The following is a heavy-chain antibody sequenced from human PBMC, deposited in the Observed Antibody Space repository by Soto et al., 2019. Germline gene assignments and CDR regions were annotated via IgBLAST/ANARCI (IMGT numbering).Heavy chain of an antibody. D-gene: IGHD2-8*02. J-gene: IGHJ3*02. CDR3: ARSDCSGGACYRAFDI. CDR1: GGTFSSYT. Sequence: QVQLVQSGAEVKKPGSSVKVSCKASGGTFSSYTMSWVRQAPGQGLEWMGRIIPMLGVPNYAQKFQGRVTISADRSTTTAYMELNSLRSEDTAVYYCARSDCSGGACYRAFDIWGQGTMVTVSS. CDR2: IIPMLGVP. V-gene: IGHV1-69*02.